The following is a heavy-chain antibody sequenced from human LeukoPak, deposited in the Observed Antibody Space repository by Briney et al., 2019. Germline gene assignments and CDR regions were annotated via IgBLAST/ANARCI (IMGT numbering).Heavy chain of an antibody. CDR1: GGSISRYY. Sequence: RSETLSLTCTVSGGSISRYYWSWIRHPPGKGLEGIVYIYYSGSTNYNPSLKSRVTISVDTSKNQFSLKLSCVSAADTAVYYCAAGATHDYFDYWGQGTLVTVSS. CDR2: IYYSGST. J-gene: IGHJ4*02. CDR3: AAGATHDYFDY. D-gene: IGHD1-26*01. V-gene: IGHV4-59*08.